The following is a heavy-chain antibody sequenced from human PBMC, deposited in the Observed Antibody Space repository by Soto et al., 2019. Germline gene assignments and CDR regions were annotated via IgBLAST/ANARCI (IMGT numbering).Heavy chain of an antibody. D-gene: IGHD6-19*01. CDR2: ISGSGGRR. V-gene: IGHV3-23*01. Sequence: EVQLLESGGGLVQPGGSLRLSCAASGFTFSSYAMSWVRQAPGTGLEWVSAISGSGGRRYYADSVKGRFTISRDNSKNSLYLQMSSLRAEDTAVYYGARCRVSGWYLRPEYYGRDVWGQGTTVTVPS. CDR1: GFTFSSYA. J-gene: IGHJ6*02. CDR3: ARCRVSGWYLRPEYYGRDV.